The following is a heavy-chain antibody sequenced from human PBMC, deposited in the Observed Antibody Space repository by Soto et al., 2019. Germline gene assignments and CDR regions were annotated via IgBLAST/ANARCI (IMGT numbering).Heavy chain of an antibody. CDR3: AKSRHFIDY. D-gene: IGHD3-3*02. V-gene: IGHV3-30*18. Sequence: GGSLRLSCAASGFTFSSYGMHWVRQAPGKGLEWVAVISYDGSNKYYADSVKGRFTISRDNSKNTLYLQMNSLRAEDKAVYYCAKSRHFIDYCGQGPLVTVYS. J-gene: IGHJ4*02. CDR2: ISYDGSNK. CDR1: GFTFSSYG.